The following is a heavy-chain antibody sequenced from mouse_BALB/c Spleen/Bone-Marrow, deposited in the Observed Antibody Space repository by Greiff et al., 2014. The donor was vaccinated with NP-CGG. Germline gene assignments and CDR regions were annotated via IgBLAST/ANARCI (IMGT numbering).Heavy chain of an antibody. J-gene: IGHJ1*01. D-gene: IGHD1-1*01. V-gene: IGHV14-3*02. CDR1: GFNIKDTY. CDR3: TKPSFYYGSSYWYFDV. Sequence: VQLKESGAELAKPGASVKLSCTASGFNIKDTYMHWVKQRPEQGLEWIGRIDPANGDTKYDPKFQGKATITADTSSNTAYLQLSSLTSEDTAVYYCTKPSFYYGSSYWYFDVGGGGTTVTVSS. CDR2: IDPANGDT.